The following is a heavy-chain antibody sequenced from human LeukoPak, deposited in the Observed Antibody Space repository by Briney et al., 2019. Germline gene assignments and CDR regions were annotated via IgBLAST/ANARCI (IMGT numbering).Heavy chain of an antibody. J-gene: IGHJ4*02. CDR3: ARELSSTSCYPD. V-gene: IGHV3-7*01. Sequence: PGGSLRLSCAASGFTFSRYWMSWARQAPGKGLEWVGNIKKDGSEKYYVDSVKGRFTISRDNAKNSLYLQMNSLRAEDTAVYYCARELSSTSCYPDWGQGTLVAVSS. D-gene: IGHD2-2*01. CDR1: GFTFSRYW. CDR2: IKKDGSEK.